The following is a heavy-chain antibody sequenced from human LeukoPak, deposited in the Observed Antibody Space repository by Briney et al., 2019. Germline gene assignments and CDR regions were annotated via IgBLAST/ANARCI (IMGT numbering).Heavy chain of an antibody. CDR2: ISGSGGNT. CDR1: KFNFNSYG. V-gene: IGHV3-23*01. CDR3: AKDPNCDYIGAFDI. D-gene: IGHD4-11*01. Sequence: GGSLRLSWTTAKFNFNSYGMSWVRQAPGKGLEWVSSISGSGGNTQYAASVQGGFTTSRDNSKNTLYLQMTSLRAEDTAVYYCAKDPNCDYIGAFDIWGQGTMVTVSS. J-gene: IGHJ3*02.